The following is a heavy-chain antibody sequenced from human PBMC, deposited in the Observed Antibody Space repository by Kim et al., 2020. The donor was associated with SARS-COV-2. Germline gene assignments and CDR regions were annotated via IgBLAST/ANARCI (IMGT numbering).Heavy chain of an antibody. CDR1: GYTLTELS. CDR3: ATYLITIFWGAFDI. Sequence: ASVKVSCKVSGYTLTELSMHWVRQAPGKGLELMGGFDPEDGETIYAQKFQGRVTMTEDTSTDTAYMELSSLRSEDTAVYYCATYLITIFWGAFDIWGQGTMVTVSS. CDR2: FDPEDGET. J-gene: IGHJ3*02. V-gene: IGHV1-24*01. D-gene: IGHD3-9*01.